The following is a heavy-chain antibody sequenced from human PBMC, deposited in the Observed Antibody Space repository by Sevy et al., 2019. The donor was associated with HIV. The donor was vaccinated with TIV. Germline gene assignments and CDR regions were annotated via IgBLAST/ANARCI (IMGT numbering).Heavy chain of an antibody. CDR1: GFTFSSYW. J-gene: IGHJ4*02. D-gene: IGHD6-13*01. Sequence: GGSPRLSCEASGFTFSSYWMSWVRQAPGKGLEWVANIKEDGSVKYYVESVKGRFTISRDNAKNSVYLQMNSLRAEDAALHYCVRAIGAAGSYWGLGTLVTVSS. CDR3: VRAIGAAGSY. CDR2: IKEDGSVK. V-gene: IGHV3-7*01.